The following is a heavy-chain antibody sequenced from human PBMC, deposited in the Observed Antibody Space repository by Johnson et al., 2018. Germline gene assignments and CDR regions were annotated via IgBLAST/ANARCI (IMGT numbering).Heavy chain of an antibody. V-gene: IGHV5-51*01. CDR1: GYSFTSYW. Sequence: VQLVQSGGGLVQPGESLKISCKGSGYSFTSYWIGWVRQMPGKGLEWMGIIYPGDSDTRYSPSFQGQVTTSADKSISTAYLQWSSLKASDTAMYYCARQGRYCSGGSCYPDYYYYGMDVWGQGTTVTVSS. J-gene: IGHJ6*02. D-gene: IGHD2-15*01. CDR2: IYPGDSDT. CDR3: ARQGRYCSGGSCYPDYYYYGMDV.